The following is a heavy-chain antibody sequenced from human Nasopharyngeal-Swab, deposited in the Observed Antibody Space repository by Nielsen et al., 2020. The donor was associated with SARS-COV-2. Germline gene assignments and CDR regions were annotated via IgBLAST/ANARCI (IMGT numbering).Heavy chain of an antibody. J-gene: IGHJ5*02. Sequence: GSLRLSCTVSGGSISSYYWSWIRQPPGKGLEWIGYIYYSGSTNYNPSLKSRVTISVDTSKNQFSLKLSSVTAADTAVYYCARGPGYYDILTGYFRFDPWGQGTLVTVSS. V-gene: IGHV4-59*12. D-gene: IGHD3-9*01. CDR1: GGSISSYY. CDR3: ARGPGYYDILTGYFRFDP. CDR2: IYYSGST.